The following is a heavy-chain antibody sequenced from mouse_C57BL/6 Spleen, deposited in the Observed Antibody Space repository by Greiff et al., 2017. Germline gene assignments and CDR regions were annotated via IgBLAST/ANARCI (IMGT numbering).Heavy chain of an antibody. CDR2: IWSGGST. D-gene: IGHD2-2*01. CDR3: ARESHGYDGRSYFDY. CDR1: GFSLTSYG. J-gene: IGHJ2*01. Sequence: VMLVESGPGLVQPSQSLSITCTVSGFSLTSYGVHWVRQSPGKGLEWLGVIWSGGSTAYNAAFISRLSIIKDNSKSQVFFKMNSLQADDTAIYYCARESHGYDGRSYFDYWGQGTTLTVSS. V-gene: IGHV2-2*01.